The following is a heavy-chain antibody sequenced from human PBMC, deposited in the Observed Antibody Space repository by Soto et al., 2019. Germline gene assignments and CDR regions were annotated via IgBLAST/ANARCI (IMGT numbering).Heavy chain of an antibody. CDR2: IYYSGST. V-gene: IGHV4-39*01. J-gene: IGHJ5*02. Sequence: QLQLQESGPGLVKPSETLSLTCTVSGGSISSSSYYLGWIRQPPGKGLEWIGSIYYSGSTYYNPSLKSRVTISVDTSKNQCSLKLSSGTAADTAVYYCARLEYSRSWYRINWFDPWGQGTLVTVSS. CDR3: ARLEYSRSWYRINWFDP. CDR1: GGSISSSSYY. D-gene: IGHD6-13*01.